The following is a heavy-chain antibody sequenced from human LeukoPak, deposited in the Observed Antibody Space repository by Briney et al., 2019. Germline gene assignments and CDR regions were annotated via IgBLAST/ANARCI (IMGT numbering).Heavy chain of an antibody. V-gene: IGHV3-23*01. D-gene: IGHD3-22*01. CDR3: AKGITMIVVVIIAFDY. CDR1: GFTFSSYW. CDR2: ISGSGGST. Sequence: GGSLRLSCAASGFTFSSYWMHWVRQAPGKGLEWVSAISGSGGSTYYADSVKGRFTISRDNSKNTLYLQMNSLRAEDTAVYYCAKGITMIVVVIIAFDYWGQGTLVTVSS. J-gene: IGHJ4*02.